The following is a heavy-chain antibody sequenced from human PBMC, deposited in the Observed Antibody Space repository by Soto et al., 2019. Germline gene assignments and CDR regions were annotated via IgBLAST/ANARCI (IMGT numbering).Heavy chain of an antibody. CDR2: IRNDGSGQ. D-gene: IGHD1-1*01. CDR1: GFTFSYYG. CDR3: VRDDDLPDNGLDY. Sequence: QVQLVESGGGVVQPGGSLRLSCAASGFTFSYYGMHWVRQAPGKGLEWVAVIRNDGSGQHYGDSVRGRFTISRDNSKNTLFLQMESLRPEDTAVNYCVRDDDLPDNGLDYWGQGILVTVSS. V-gene: IGHV3-33*01. J-gene: IGHJ4*02.